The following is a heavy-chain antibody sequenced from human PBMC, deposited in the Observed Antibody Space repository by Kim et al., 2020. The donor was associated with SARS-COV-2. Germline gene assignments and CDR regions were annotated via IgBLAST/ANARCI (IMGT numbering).Heavy chain of an antibody. CDR2: ITPIFGIA. CDR3: AREAEGGAHRNAFDI. D-gene: IGHD1-26*01. Sequence: SVKVSCKASGGTVTSFPISWVRQAPGQGLEWIGEITPIFGIANYAQKFQDRVTITADGYTNTAYMDLSSLRSEDTAMYYCAREAEGGAHRNAFDIWVQG. J-gene: IGHJ3*02. V-gene: IGHV1-69*13. CDR1: GGTVTSFP.